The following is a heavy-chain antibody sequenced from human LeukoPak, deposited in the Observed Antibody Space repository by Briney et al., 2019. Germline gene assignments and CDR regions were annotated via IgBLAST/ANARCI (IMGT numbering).Heavy chain of an antibody. CDR1: GFNFNSYS. V-gene: IGHV3-48*04. CDR2: ISSSGSTI. D-gene: IGHD6-6*01. Sequence: GGSLRLSCEASGFNFNSYSFNWIRQAPGKGLEWVSYISSSGSTIYYADSVKGRFTISRDNAKNSLYLQMNSLRAEDTAVYYCARSLYSSSLLGNYYYYMDVWGKGTTVTVSS. J-gene: IGHJ6*03. CDR3: ARSLYSSSLLGNYYYYMDV.